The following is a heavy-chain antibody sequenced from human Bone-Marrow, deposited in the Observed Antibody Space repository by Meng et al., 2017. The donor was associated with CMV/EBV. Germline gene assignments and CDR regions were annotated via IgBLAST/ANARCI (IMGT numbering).Heavy chain of an antibody. Sequence: YYWSWIRQQPGKDLEWIGYIYYSGSTYYNQSLKSRVTISVDTSKNQFSLKLSSVTAADTAVYYCARGHMRYHSYYDILTGHYGEALFWGQGTLVTVSS. CDR3: ARGHMRYHSYYDILTGHYGEALF. CDR1: YY. J-gene: IGHJ4*02. V-gene: IGHV4-31*02. D-gene: IGHD3-9*01. CDR2: IYYSGST.